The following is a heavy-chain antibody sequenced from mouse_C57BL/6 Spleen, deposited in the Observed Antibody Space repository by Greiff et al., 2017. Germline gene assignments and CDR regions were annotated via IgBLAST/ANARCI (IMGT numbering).Heavy chain of an antibody. Sequence: VKLQESGAELVRPGTSVKVSCKASGYAFTNYLIEWVKQRPGQGLEWIGVINPGSGGTNYNEKFKGKATLTADKSSSTAYMQLSSLTSEDSAVYFCARGYSNYEGNAMDYWGQGTSVTVSS. V-gene: IGHV1-54*01. J-gene: IGHJ4*01. CDR1: GYAFTNYL. CDR3: ARGYSNYEGNAMDY. D-gene: IGHD2-5*01. CDR2: INPGSGGT.